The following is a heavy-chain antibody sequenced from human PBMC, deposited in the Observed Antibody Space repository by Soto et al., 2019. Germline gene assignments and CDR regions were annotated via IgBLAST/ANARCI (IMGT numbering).Heavy chain of an antibody. V-gene: IGHV4-31*03. CDR1: GASISSGGYY. J-gene: IGHJ4*02. D-gene: IGHD3-22*01. CDR2: IYYSGST. Sequence: SETLSLTCTVSGASISSGGYYWSWIRQHPGKGLEWIGYIYYSGSTYYNPSLKSRITISVDTSKNQFSLKLSSVTAADTAVYYCARDRSYDSSGYYGSDYWGQGTQVTVSS. CDR3: ARDRSYDSSGYYGSDY.